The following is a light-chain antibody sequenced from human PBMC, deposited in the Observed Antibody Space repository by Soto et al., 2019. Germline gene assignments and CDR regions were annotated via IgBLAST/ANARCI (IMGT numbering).Light chain of an antibody. CDR1: QSVSSSTS. Sequence: EIVLTQSPGTLSLSPVERATLSCRASQSVSSSTSLAWYQQKTGQAPRLLIYGASSRAVGVPDRFSGSGSGTDFTLTISRLEPEDFAVYYCQQYGDSPLTFGGGTKVE. CDR2: GAS. J-gene: IGKJ4*01. CDR3: QQYGDSPLT. V-gene: IGKV3-20*01.